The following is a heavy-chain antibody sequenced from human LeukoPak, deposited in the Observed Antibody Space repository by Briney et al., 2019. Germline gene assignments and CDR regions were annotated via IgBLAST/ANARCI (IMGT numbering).Heavy chain of an antibody. CDR2: ISYDGSSK. CDR3: ARGIFTGGTYYGY. J-gene: IGHJ4*02. Sequence: PGRSLRLTCAASGFTFSTYAMHWVRQAPGKGLEWVAVISYDGSSKNYGDSVKGRFTISRDNSKNTMYLQMNSLRAEDTALYYCARGIFTGGTYYGYWGQGTLVTVSS. CDR1: GFTFSTYA. D-gene: IGHD1-26*01. V-gene: IGHV3-30-3*01.